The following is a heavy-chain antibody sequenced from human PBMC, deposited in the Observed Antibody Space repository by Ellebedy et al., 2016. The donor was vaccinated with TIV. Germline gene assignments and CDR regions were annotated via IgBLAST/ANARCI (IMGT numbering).Heavy chain of an antibody. J-gene: IGHJ6*02. V-gene: IGHV5-51*01. D-gene: IGHD3-10*01. CDR1: GYTFSNYW. CDR2: IYPADSDT. CDR3: ARRMIRRGSRYAMDV. Sequence: GESLKISCTGSGYTFSNYWIGWVRQMPGKGLEWMGIIYPADSDTRYSPSFRGQVTMSIDKSIRTAYLQWNSLKASDTATYYCARRMIRRGSRYAMDVWGQGTTVTVSS.